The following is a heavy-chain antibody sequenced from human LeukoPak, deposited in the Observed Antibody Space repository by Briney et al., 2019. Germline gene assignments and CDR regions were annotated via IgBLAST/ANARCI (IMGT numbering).Heavy chain of an antibody. J-gene: IGHJ4*02. D-gene: IGHD3-10*01. V-gene: IGHV3-15*07. Sequence: GGSLRLSCAASGFTFNNAWMNWVRQAPGKGLEWVGRIKSKTGGETTDYAAPVKGRFAISREDSKNTLYLQMNSLKTVDTAVYYCTTATGSGSYYMGFDYWGQGTLVTVSS. CDR2: IKSKTGGETT. CDR1: GFTFNNAW. CDR3: TTATGSGSYYMGFDY.